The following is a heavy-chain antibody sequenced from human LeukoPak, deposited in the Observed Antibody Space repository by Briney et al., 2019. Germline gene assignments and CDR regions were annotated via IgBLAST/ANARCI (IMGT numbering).Heavy chain of an antibody. Sequence: ASVKVSCKASGYTFTSYGISWVRQAPGQRLEWMGWISAYNGNTNYAQRLQGRVTMTTDTSTSTAYMELRSLRSDDTAVYYCARDGGAGNSATDNWFYPWGQGTLVTVSS. V-gene: IGHV1-18*01. J-gene: IGHJ5*02. CDR3: ARDGGAGNSATDNWFYP. D-gene: IGHD4-23*01. CDR2: ISAYNGNT. CDR1: GYTFTSYG.